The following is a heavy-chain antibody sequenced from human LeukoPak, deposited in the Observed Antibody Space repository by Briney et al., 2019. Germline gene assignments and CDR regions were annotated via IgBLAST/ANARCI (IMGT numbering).Heavy chain of an antibody. CDR3: ARGILRDYYDSSGFYHRGGVGY. Sequence: SETLSLTCAVSGGSISSRNWWSWVRQPPGKGLEWIGEIYHSGSTNYNPSLKTRVTISVDKSKNQFSLRLSSVTAADTAVYFCARGILRDYYDSSGFYHRGGVGYWGQGTLVTVSS. J-gene: IGHJ4*02. D-gene: IGHD3-22*01. CDR1: GGSISSRNW. CDR2: IYHSGST. V-gene: IGHV4-4*02.